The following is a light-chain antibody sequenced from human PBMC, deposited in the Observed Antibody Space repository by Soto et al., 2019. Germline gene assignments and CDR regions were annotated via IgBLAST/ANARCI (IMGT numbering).Light chain of an antibody. J-gene: IGKJ3*01. CDR2: YAS. V-gene: IGKV3-15*01. CDR3: QHYSNWPPT. Sequence: EVVMTQSPATLSVSPGERVTLSCRASENVHRNLAWYQQKPGQGPSLLIYYASTRATGVPDRFTGSGSGTEFTLTISSLQSEDFGVYHCQHYSNWPPTFGPGTKVEIK. CDR1: ENVHRN.